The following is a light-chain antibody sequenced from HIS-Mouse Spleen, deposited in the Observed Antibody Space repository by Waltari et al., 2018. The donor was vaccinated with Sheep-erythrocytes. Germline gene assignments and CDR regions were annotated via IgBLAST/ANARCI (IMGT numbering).Light chain of an antibody. CDR3: CSYAGSYNHV. V-gene: IGLV2-11*01. CDR2: DVS. Sequence: HSAMTQPRSVSGSPGQSVTISCTGTRRYVRGYNYAPRYQQHPGKAPKLMIYDVSKRPSGVPDRFSGSKSGNTASLTISGLQAEDEADYYCCSYAGSYNHVFATGTKVTVL. J-gene: IGLJ1*01. CDR1: RRYVRGYNY.